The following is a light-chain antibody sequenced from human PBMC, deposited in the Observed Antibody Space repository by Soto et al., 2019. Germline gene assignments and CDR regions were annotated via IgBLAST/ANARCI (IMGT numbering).Light chain of an antibody. CDR3: QQYARSSWT. V-gene: IGKV3-20*01. J-gene: IGKJ1*01. Sequence: EIVLTQSPDTLSLSPGERVTLSCRASQRVSNRCLVWYQQKPGQAPRLLIYDSSTRATGIPDRFSGSGSGTDFTLTIRRLEPDDAAVYYCQQYARSSWTFGQGTKVDIK. CDR2: DSS. CDR1: QRVSNRC.